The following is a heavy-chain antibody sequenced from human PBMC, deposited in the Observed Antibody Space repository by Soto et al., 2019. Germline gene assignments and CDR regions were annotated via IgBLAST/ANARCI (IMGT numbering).Heavy chain of an antibody. D-gene: IGHD6-19*01. J-gene: IGHJ4*02. CDR1: GESVSTNSAT. V-gene: IGHV6-1*01. CDR3: ARSSPAVADVVYFDY. CDR2: TYYRSKWYN. Sequence: SQTLSLTCAISGESVSTNSATWDWIRQSPSRGLEWLGRTYYRSKWYNDYAVSVKSRITINPDTSKNQFSLQLNSVTPEDTAVYYCARSSPAVADVVYFDYWGQGTLVTVSS.